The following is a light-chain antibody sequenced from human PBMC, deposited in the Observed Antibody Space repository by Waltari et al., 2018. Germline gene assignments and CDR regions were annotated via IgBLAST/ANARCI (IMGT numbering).Light chain of an antibody. Sequence: QSALTQPASVSGSPGQSIPISCTRLSRDFRRYNFFSWYQQHPGEAPKRIIYDDNKRPTGVSNRFSGSKSGDTASLTISGLQAEDESDYYCCSYAGVSTWVFGGGTKVTVL. CDR3: CSYAGVSTWV. J-gene: IGLJ3*02. CDR2: DDN. CDR1: SRDFRRYNF. V-gene: IGLV2-23*01.